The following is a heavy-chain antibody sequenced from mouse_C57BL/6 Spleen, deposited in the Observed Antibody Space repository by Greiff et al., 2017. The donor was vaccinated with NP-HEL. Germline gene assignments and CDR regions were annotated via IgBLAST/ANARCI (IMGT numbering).Heavy chain of an antibody. CDR3: ARADYYDYDGAMDY. CDR2: ISDGGSYT. J-gene: IGHJ4*01. V-gene: IGHV5-4*03. D-gene: IGHD2-4*01. Sequence: EVKLQESGGGLVKPGGSLKLSCAASGFTFSSYAMSWVRQTPEKRLEWVATISDGGSYTYYPDNVKGRFTISRDNAKNNLYLQMSHLKSEDTAMYYCARADYYDYDGAMDYWGQGTSVTVSS. CDR1: GFTFSSYA.